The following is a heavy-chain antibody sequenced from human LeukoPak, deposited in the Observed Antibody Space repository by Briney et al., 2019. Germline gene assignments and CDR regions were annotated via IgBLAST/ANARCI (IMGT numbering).Heavy chain of an antibody. CDR1: GVTSSSYW. V-gene: IGHV3-7*05. CDR2: IKQDGSEK. D-gene: IGHD1-1*01. Sequence: GGSLRLSCAASGVTSSSYWLNWVRQAPGKGREWVAFIKQDGSEKYYVDFVKGRFSISRDNAKNSLYLQMNRLGADDTAVYYCAGGTGMDVWGQGTPVTVSS. J-gene: IGHJ6*02. CDR3: AGGTGMDV.